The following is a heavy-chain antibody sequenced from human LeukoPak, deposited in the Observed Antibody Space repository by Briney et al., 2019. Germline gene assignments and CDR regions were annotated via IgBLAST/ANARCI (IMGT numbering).Heavy chain of an antibody. CDR3: ARLGYCSSTSCRDY. CDR1: GGSISSGSYY. Sequence: SETLSLTCTVSGGSISSGSYYWSWIRQPAGKGLEWIGRIYTSGSTNYNPSLKSRVTISVDTSKNQFSLKLSSVTAADTAVYYCARLGYCSSTSCRDYWGQGTLVTVSS. CDR2: IYTSGST. J-gene: IGHJ4*02. D-gene: IGHD2-2*01. V-gene: IGHV4-61*02.